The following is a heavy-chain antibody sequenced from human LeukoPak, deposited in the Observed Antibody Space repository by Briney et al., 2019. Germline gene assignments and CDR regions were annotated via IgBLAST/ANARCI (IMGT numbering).Heavy chain of an antibody. Sequence: GGSLRLPCAASGFTFSSHGMNWVRQAPGKGLEWVSGISGSGGNTYYADSVKGRFTISRDNSKNTLYLQMNSLRAEDTAVYYCAKDDNYIRFLSWGQGTLVTVSS. J-gene: IGHJ5*02. D-gene: IGHD3-16*01. CDR1: GFTFSSHG. V-gene: IGHV3-23*01. CDR2: ISGSGGNT. CDR3: AKDDNYIRFLS.